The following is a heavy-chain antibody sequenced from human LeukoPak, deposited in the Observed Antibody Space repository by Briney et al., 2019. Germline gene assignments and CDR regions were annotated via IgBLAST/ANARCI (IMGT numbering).Heavy chain of an antibody. CDR2: IESKTDGGTT. V-gene: IGHV3-15*04. CDR3: TTDGGAAEMATMAY. Sequence: GGSLRLSCAASGFVFSNAWMSWVRQAPGKGLEWVGRIESKTDGGTTDYAAPVKGRFTISRDDSKNTLNLQMNSLKTEDTAVYYCTTDGGAAEMATMAYWGQGTLVTVSS. CDR1: GFVFSNAW. J-gene: IGHJ4*02. D-gene: IGHD5-24*01.